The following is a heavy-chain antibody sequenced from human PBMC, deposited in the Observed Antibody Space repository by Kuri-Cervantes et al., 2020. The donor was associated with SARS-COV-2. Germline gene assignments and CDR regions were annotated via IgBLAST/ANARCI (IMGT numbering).Heavy chain of an antibody. CDR2: MNPNSGNT. CDR3: ARGAPIVVVPAAKGDDAFDI. Sequence: ASVKVSCKASGYTFTSYDINWVRQATGQGLEWMGWMNPNSGNTGCARKFQGRVTMTRDTSTSTVYMELSSLRSEDTAVYYCARGAPIVVVPAAKGDDAFDIWGQGTMVTVSS. CDR1: GYTFTSYD. V-gene: IGHV1-8*02. J-gene: IGHJ3*02. D-gene: IGHD2-2*01.